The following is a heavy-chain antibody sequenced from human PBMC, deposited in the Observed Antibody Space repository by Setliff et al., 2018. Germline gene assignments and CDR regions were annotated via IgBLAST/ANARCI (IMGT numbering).Heavy chain of an antibody. V-gene: IGHV4-59*11. CDR3: ARDRTYYGSGTYTRWFDY. CDR2: IFYSGDT. Sequence: PSETLSLTCTVSGGSIGPHYWSWIRQAPGKGLEWIGHIFYSGDTKSNPYLKSRVTMSVDTSKNQFSLKLTSVTAADTAVYYCARDRTYYGSGTYTRWFDYWGQGTPVTVSS. CDR1: GGSIGPHY. D-gene: IGHD3-10*01. J-gene: IGHJ4*02.